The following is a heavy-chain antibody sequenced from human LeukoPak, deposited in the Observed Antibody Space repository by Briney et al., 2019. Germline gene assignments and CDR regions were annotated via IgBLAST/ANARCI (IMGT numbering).Heavy chain of an antibody. V-gene: IGHV3-30*02. CDR2: IRYDASNE. J-gene: IGHJ4*02. Sequence: GGSLRLSCSASGFTFSTYGMHWVRQAPDKGLEWVAFIRYDASNEYYTDSVKGRFTIPRDNSKNTLYLQMNSLGVEDTAVYYCCGDFDYWGQGTLVTVSS. CDR1: GFTFSTYG. CDR3: CGDFDY. D-gene: IGHD2-21*01.